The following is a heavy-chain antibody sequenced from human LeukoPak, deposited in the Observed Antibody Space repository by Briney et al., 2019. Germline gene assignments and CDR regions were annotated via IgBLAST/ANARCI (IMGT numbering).Heavy chain of an antibody. D-gene: IGHD3-22*01. CDR3: ARAAYYDSSLPDFHY. J-gene: IGHJ4*02. Sequence: LRSPSLTCTVSGGSISIGGSYCSWIRQHPGKGLEWVVYIYYSGSTYYNPSLKSRVTISVDTSKNQFSLKLSSVTAADTAVYYCARAAYYDSSLPDFHYWGQGSLVSLSS. V-gene: IGHV4-31*02. CDR1: GGSISIGGSY. CDR2: IYYSGST.